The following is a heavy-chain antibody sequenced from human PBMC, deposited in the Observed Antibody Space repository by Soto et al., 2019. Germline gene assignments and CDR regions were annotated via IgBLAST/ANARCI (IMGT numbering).Heavy chain of an antibody. J-gene: IGHJ6*02. V-gene: IGHV4-59*01. CDR3: ATLSGSPAVDGVDV. CDR1: GGSISNYY. Sequence: QVQLQESGPGLVKPSETLSLTCTDSGGSISNYYWSWVRQPPGKGLEWIGYSHYTGSTNYNPSLKSRVTLSVDTSKRQFSLKLSSVTAADTAVYYCATLSGSPAVDGVDVWGQGTAVIVSS. CDR2: SHYTGST. D-gene: IGHD2-15*01.